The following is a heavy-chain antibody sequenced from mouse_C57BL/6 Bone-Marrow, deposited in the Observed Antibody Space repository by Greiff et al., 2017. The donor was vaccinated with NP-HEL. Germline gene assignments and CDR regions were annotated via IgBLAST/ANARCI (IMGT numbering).Heavy chain of an antibody. D-gene: IGHD1-1*01. Sequence: VQLKESGPELVKPGDSVKISCKASGYSFTGYFMNWVMQSHGKSLEWIGRINPYNGDTFYNQKFKGKATLTVDKSSSTAHMELRSLTSEDSAVYYCARIPYYYGSSPWFAYWGQGTLVTVSA. CDR1: GYSFTGYF. CDR3: ARIPYYYGSSPWFAY. CDR2: INPYNGDT. V-gene: IGHV1-20*01. J-gene: IGHJ3*01.